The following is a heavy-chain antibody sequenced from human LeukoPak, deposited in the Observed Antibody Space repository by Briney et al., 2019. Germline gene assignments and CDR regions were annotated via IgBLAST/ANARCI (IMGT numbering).Heavy chain of an antibody. J-gene: IGHJ4*02. D-gene: IGHD3-10*01. CDR3: ARARWFGDY. Sequence: GGSLRLSCAASGFTFSSYAMSWVRQAPGKGLEWVANIKQDGSEKYYVDSVKGRFTISRDNAKNSLYLQMNSLRAEDTAVYYCARARWFGDYWGQGTLVTVSS. CDR2: IKQDGSEK. CDR1: GFTFSSYA. V-gene: IGHV3-7*01.